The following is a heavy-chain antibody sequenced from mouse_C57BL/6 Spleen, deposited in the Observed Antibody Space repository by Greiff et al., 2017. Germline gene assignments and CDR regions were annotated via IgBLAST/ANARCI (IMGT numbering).Heavy chain of an antibody. D-gene: IGHD1-1*01. CDR1: GYAFSSSW. V-gene: IGHV1-82*01. CDR3: ATYYGSLAVHWYFDV. CDR2: IYPGDGDT. J-gene: IGHJ1*03. Sequence: QVQLQQSGPELVKPGASVKISCKASGYAFSSSWMNWVKQRPGKGLEWIGRIYPGDGDTNYNGKFKGKATLTADKSSSTAYMQLSSLTSEDSAVYFCATYYGSLAVHWYFDVWGTGTTVTVSS.